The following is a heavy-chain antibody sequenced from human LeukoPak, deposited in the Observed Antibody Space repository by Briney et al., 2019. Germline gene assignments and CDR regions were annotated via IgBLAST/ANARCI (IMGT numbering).Heavy chain of an antibody. CDR3: ARNRATMVRGGGRRAFDI. Sequence: ASVRVSCKASGYTFTSYGISWVRQAPGQGLEWMGWISAYNGNTNYAQKLQGRVTMTTDTSTSTAYMELRSLRSDDTAVYYCARNRATMVRGGGRRAFDIWGQGTMVTVSS. J-gene: IGHJ3*02. V-gene: IGHV1-18*01. CDR2: ISAYNGNT. D-gene: IGHD3-10*01. CDR1: GYTFTSYG.